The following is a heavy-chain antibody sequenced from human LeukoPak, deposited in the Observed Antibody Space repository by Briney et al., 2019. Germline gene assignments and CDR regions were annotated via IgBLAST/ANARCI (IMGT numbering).Heavy chain of an antibody. Sequence: GASVKVSCKASGGTFSSYAISWVRQAPGQGLEWMGGIIPIFGTANYAQKFQGRVTITAVESTSTAYMELSSLRSEDTAVYYCARVKSTEQQENWFDPWGQGTLVTVSS. CDR2: IIPIFGTA. CDR1: GGTFSSYA. J-gene: IGHJ5*02. CDR3: ARVKSTEQQENWFDP. D-gene: IGHD6-13*01. V-gene: IGHV1-69*13.